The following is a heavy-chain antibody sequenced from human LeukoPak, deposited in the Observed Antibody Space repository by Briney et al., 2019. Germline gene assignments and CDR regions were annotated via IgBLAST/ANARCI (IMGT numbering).Heavy chain of an antibody. CDR3: ARAKSLFDS. J-gene: IGHJ4*02. CDR2: IKQDGSEK. CDR1: GFTFGSYW. D-gene: IGHD3-10*01. V-gene: IGHV3-7*03. Sequence: GGSLRLSCAASGFTFGSYWMSWVRQAPGKGLEWGANIKQDGSEKYYVDSVKGRFTISRDNAKNSLYLQMNSLRAEDTAVYYCARAKSLFDSWGQGTLVTVSS.